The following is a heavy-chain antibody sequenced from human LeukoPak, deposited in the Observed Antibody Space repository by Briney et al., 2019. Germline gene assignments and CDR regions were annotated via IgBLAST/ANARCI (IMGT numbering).Heavy chain of an antibody. CDR2: ISGDGGDT. V-gene: IGHV3-23*01. J-gene: IGHJ5*02. CDR1: GFTFSSYS. CDR3: AKARVRRTVTSSWFDP. Sequence: GGSLRLSCAASGFTFSSYSMSWVRQPPGKGLEWVSTISGDGGDTYYADSVEGRFTISGDNFKNTLYLQMNSLRAEDTAVYYCAKARVRRTVTSSWFDPWGQGTLVTVSS. D-gene: IGHD4-17*01.